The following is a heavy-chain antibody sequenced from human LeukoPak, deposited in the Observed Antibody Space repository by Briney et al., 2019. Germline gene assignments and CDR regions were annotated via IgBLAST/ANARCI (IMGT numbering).Heavy chain of an antibody. V-gene: IGHV1-69*04. D-gene: IGHD1-26*01. CDR3: ARREEGPNWYFDL. CDR2: IIPILGIA. CDR1: GGTFSSYA. J-gene: IGHJ2*01. Sequence: ASVKVPCKASGGTFSSYAISWVRQAPGQGLEWMGRIIPILGIANYAQKFQGRVTITADKSTSTAYMELSSLRSEDTAVYYCARREEGPNWYFDLWGRGTLVTVSS.